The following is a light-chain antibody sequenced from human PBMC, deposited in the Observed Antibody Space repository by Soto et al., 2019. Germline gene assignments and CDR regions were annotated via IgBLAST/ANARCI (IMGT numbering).Light chain of an antibody. J-gene: IGLJ1*01. V-gene: IGLV2-23*01. CDR3: CSSAPESTYV. Sequence: QSALAQPASVSGSPGQSITISCTGTSNDVGAYDSVSWYHQHPHKAPQVIIYRGTQRPSGASNRFSASMSGNAASLTISGLQADDEADYFCCSSAPESTYVCGTGTKLTVL. CDR2: RGT. CDR1: SNDVGAYDS.